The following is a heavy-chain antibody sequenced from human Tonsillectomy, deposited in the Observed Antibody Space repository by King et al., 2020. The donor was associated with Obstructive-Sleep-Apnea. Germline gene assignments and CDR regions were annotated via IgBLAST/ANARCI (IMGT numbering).Heavy chain of an antibody. CDR1: GGSISSSSYY. V-gene: IGHV4-39*07. Sequence: QLQESGPGLVKPSETLSLTCIVSGGSISSSSYYWGWIRQPPGKGLEWIGSIYYSGSISYNPSLKSRVTISVDTSKNQFSLKLSSVTAADTAVYYCAKDPLTGEEFYFDYWGQGTLVTVSS. D-gene: IGHD7-27*01. CDR3: AKDPLTGEEFYFDY. J-gene: IGHJ4*02. CDR2: IYYSGSI.